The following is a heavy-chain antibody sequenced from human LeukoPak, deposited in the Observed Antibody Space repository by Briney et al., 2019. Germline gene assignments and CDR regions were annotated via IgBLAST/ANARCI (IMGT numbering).Heavy chain of an antibody. D-gene: IGHD4-17*01. J-gene: IGHJ4*02. CDR2: INPSGGST. V-gene: IGHV1-46*01. CDR1: GYTFTSYY. Sequence: HRASVEVSCRASGYTFTSYYMHWVRQAPGQGLEWMGIINPSGGSTSYAQKFQGRVTMTRDMSTSTVYMELSSLRSEDTAVYYCARGDRATVTLYWGQGTLVTVPS. CDR3: ARGDRATVTLY.